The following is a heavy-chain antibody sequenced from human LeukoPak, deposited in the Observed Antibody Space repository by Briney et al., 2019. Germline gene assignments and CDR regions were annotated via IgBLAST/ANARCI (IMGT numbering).Heavy chain of an antibody. V-gene: IGHV5-51*01. Sequence: GESLKISCKGSGYSFTSYWIGWVRQMPGKGLEWMGIIYPGDSDTRYSPSFQGQVTISADKSISTAYLQWSSLKASDTAMYYCARHRVVGATGGIDYYYYMDVWGKGTTVTVSS. D-gene: IGHD1-26*01. J-gene: IGHJ6*03. CDR1: GYSFTSYW. CDR3: ARHRVVGATGGIDYYYYMDV. CDR2: IYPGDSDT.